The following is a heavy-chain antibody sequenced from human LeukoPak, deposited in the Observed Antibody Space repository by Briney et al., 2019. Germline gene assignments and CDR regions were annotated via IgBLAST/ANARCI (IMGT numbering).Heavy chain of an antibody. J-gene: IGHJ6*02. Sequence: GASVKVSCKASGYTFTGYYMHWVRQAPGQGLEWMGWINPNSGGTNYAQKFQGWVTMTRDTSISTAYMELSRLRSDDTAVYYCARDTPSSGYYSGPPPRYGMDVWGQGTTVTVSS. V-gene: IGHV1-2*04. CDR2: INPNSGGT. CDR1: GYTFTGYY. D-gene: IGHD3-22*01. CDR3: ARDTPSSGYYSGPPPRYGMDV.